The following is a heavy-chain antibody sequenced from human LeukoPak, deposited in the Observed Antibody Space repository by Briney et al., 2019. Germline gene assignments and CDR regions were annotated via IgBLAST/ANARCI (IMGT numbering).Heavy chain of an antibody. CDR3: ARFMWFGESLDAFDI. CDR2: IYYSGST. Sequence: SETLSLTCIVSGGSISSYYWSWIRQPPGKGLEWIGYIYYSGSTNYNPSLKSRVTISVDTSKNQFSLKLSSVTAADTAVYYCARFMWFGESLDAFDIWGQGTMVTVSS. J-gene: IGHJ3*02. D-gene: IGHD3-10*01. CDR1: GGSISSYY. V-gene: IGHV4-59*01.